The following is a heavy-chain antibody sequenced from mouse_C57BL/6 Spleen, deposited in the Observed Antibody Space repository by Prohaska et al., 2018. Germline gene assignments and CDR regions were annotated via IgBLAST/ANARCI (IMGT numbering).Heavy chain of an antibody. D-gene: IGHD1-1*01. CDR2: IDPETSGT. V-gene: IGHV1-15*01. CDR3: TSSNYYGRSPSYFDV. Sequence: QVQLQQSGAELVRPGASVTLSCKASGYTFTDYEMHWVKQTPVHGLEWIGAIDPETSGTAYNQKFKGKAILTADKSSSTAYMELRSLTSEDSAVYYCTSSNYYGRSPSYFDVWGTGTTVTVSS. CDR1: GYTFTDYE. J-gene: IGHJ1*03.